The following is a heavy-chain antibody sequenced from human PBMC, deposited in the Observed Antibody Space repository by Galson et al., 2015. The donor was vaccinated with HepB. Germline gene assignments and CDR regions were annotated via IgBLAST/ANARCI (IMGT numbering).Heavy chain of an antibody. D-gene: IGHD1-20*01. J-gene: IGHJ4*02. CDR1: GFTFSNAW. V-gene: IGHV3-15*01. Sequence: SLRLSCAASGFTFSNAWTSWVRQAPGKGLEWVGRIRSKTDGGTTDYAAPVKGRFTISRDDSKNTLYLQMNSLKTEDTAVYYCTTEITDLFDYWGQGTLVTVSS. CDR2: IRSKTDGGTT. CDR3: TTEITDLFDY.